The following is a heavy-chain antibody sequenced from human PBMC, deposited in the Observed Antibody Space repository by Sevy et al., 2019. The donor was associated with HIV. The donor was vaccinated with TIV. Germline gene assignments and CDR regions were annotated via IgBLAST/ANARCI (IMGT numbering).Heavy chain of an antibody. J-gene: IGHJ4*02. Sequence: ASVKVSCKVSGYTLTGLSMHWVRQAPGKGLEWMGRFDPEDGETIYAQNFQGRVTLTEDTSRDTAYMELSSLRYEDPAVYYCATAREYYQDSSGYLDFWGQGTLVTVSS. V-gene: IGHV1-24*01. CDR3: ATAREYYQDSSGYLDF. CDR1: GYTLTGLS. D-gene: IGHD3-22*01. CDR2: FDPEDGET.